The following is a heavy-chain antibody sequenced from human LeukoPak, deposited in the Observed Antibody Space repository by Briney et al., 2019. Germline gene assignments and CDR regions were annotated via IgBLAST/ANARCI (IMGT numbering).Heavy chain of an antibody. J-gene: IGHJ4*02. CDR2: IKQDGSEK. CDR3: ASTQSFDY. V-gene: IGHV3-7*01. Sequence: PGGSLRLSCAASGFTFSSYAMSWVRQAPGKGLEWVANIKQDGSEKYYVDSVKGRFTISRDNAKNSLYLQMSSLRAEDTAVYYCASTQSFDYWGQGTLVTVSS. CDR1: GFTFSSYA.